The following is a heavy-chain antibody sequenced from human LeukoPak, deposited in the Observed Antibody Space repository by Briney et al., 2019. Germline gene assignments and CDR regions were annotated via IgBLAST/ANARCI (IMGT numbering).Heavy chain of an antibody. D-gene: IGHD6-13*01. J-gene: IGHJ5*02. V-gene: IGHV3-23*01. CDR1: GFTFSSYA. CDR3: AKSGTPGYSSSWYPNWFDP. CDR2: ISGSGGST. Sequence: GGSLRLSCAASGFTFSSYAMSWVRQAPGKGLEWVSAISGSGGSTYYADSVKGRFTISRDNSKNTLYLQMNSLRAEDTAVYYCAKSGTPGYSSSWYPNWFDPWGQGTLATVSS.